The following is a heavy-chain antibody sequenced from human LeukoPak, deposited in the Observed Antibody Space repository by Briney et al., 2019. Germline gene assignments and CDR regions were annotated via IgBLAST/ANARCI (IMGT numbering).Heavy chain of an antibody. Sequence: ASVKVSCKASGYTFTSYAMHWVRQAPGQGLEWMGWINPKSGGTNYAQKFQGRVTMTRDTSISTAYMELSRLRSDDTAVYYCARGPIAVYYYYMDVWGKGITVTVSS. CDR2: INPKSGGT. CDR1: GYTFTSYA. V-gene: IGHV1-2*02. D-gene: IGHD6-19*01. CDR3: ARGPIAVYYYYMDV. J-gene: IGHJ6*03.